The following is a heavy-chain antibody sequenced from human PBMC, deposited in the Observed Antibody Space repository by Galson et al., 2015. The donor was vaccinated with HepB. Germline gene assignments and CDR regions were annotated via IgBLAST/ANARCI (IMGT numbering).Heavy chain of an antibody. CDR1: GFTFSSYA. D-gene: IGHD3-22*01. J-gene: IGHJ4*02. V-gene: IGHV3-23*01. CDR3: AKDLRAGTVVARFFDY. CDR2: ISGSGGST. Sequence: SLRLSCAASGFTFSSYAMSWVRQAPGKGLEWVSAISGSGGSTYYADSVKGRFTISRDNSKNTLYLQMNSLRAEDTAVYYCAKDLRAGTVVARFFDYWGQGTLVTVSS.